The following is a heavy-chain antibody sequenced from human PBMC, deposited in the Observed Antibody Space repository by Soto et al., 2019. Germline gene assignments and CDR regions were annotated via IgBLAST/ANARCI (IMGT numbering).Heavy chain of an antibody. V-gene: IGHV1-18*01. CDR2: ISPFNGHT. Sequence: GASVKVSCKTSGYTFINFGIGWVRQAPGQGLEWMGWISPFNGHTHYAQKFQGRVSLTTDTSTSTAFLELRSLTYDDTAVYYCAREPPRAKAGLNSFDPWGQGTLVTVSS. J-gene: IGHJ5*02. CDR3: AREPPRAKAGLNSFDP. CDR1: GYTFINFG. D-gene: IGHD6-13*01.